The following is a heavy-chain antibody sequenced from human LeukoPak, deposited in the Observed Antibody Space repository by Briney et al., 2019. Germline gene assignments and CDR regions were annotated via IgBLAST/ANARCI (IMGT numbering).Heavy chain of an antibody. Sequence: GESLKISCKASGYSFSDYWIGWVRQMPGEGLEWMGVIYPSDSATRYSPSFQGQVTISADKSISTAYLQWSSLKTSDTAMYHCARHSRYSRPYYYYYMDVWGKGTTVTVSS. D-gene: IGHD6-13*01. J-gene: IGHJ6*03. CDR3: ARHSRYSRPYYYYYMDV. V-gene: IGHV5-51*01. CDR2: IYPSDSAT. CDR1: GYSFSDYW.